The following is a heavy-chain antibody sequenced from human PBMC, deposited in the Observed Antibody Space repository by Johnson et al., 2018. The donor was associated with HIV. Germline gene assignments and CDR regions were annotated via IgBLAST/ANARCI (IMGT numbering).Heavy chain of an antibody. V-gene: IGHV3-11*04. D-gene: IGHD2-2*01. Sequence: QVQLVESGGGLVKPGGSLRLSCAASGFTFSAYYMSWIRQAPGKGLECLAYISSSGSSVYYTDSVKGRFTISRDNTKNTLYLQMNSLSAEDSAVYYWAKGLWLKYQLLHDGFDIWGQGTMVTVSS. CDR1: GFTFSAYY. CDR2: ISSSGSSV. J-gene: IGHJ3*02. CDR3: AKGLWLKYQLLHDGFDI.